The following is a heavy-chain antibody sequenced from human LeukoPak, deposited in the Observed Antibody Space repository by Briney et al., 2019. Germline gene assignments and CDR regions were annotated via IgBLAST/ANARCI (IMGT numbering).Heavy chain of an antibody. D-gene: IGHD3-22*01. J-gene: IGHJ3*02. V-gene: IGHV4-59*11. CDR2: IDYSGST. Sequence: SETLSLTCTVSGGSMTGHDWSWIRQTPGKGLEWIGYIDYSGSTRYNPSLQSRVTISVDTSKNQFSLKLTSVTARDTAVYYCARLINNDNSGDADTFDMWGQGTEVIVFS. CDR3: ARLINNDNSGDADTFDM. CDR1: GGSMTGHD.